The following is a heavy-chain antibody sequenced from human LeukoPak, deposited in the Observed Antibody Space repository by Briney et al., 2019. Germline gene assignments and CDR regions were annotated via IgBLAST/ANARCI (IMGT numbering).Heavy chain of an antibody. J-gene: IGHJ5*02. Sequence: GASVKVSCKASGYTFTGYYMHWVRQAPGQGLEWMGWINPNSGGTNYAQKFQGRVTMTRDTSTSTVYMELSSLRSEDTAVYYCARVRDVDTAMVSWFDPWGQGTLVTVSS. V-gene: IGHV1-2*02. D-gene: IGHD5-18*01. CDR3: ARVRDVDTAMVSWFDP. CDR2: INPNSGGT. CDR1: GYTFTGYY.